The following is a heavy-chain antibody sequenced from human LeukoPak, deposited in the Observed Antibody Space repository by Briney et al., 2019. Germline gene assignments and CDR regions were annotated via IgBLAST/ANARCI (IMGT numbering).Heavy chain of an antibody. CDR2: IRYDGSNK. CDR3: AKAYYYDSSGYYGPFDY. CDR1: GFTFSSYG. Sequence: PGGSLRLSCAASGFTFSSYGMHWVRQAPGKGPEWVAFIRYDGSNKYYADSVKDRFTISRDNSKNTLYLQMNSLRAEDTAVYYCAKAYYYDSSGYYGPFDYWGQGTLVTVSS. D-gene: IGHD3-22*01. J-gene: IGHJ4*02. V-gene: IGHV3-30*02.